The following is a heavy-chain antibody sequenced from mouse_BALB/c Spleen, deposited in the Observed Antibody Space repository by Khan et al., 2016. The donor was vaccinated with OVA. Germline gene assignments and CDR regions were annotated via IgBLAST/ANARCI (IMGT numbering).Heavy chain of an antibody. CDR1: GFSFSRYN. J-gene: IGHJ4*01. D-gene: IGHD2-14*01. CDR3: ARAYYRDDGYYAMDY. Sequence: QVQLKQSGPGLVAPSQSLSITCTVSGFSFSRYNIHWVRQPPGKGLEWLGMIWGGGSTDYNLTLKSRLSISKDNSKSQVFLKMNSLQTDDTAMYYCARAYYRDDGYYAMDYWGEGTSVTVSS. CDR2: IWGGGST. V-gene: IGHV2-6-4*01.